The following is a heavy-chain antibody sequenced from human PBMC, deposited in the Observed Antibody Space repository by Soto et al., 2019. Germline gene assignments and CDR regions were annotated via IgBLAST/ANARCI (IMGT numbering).Heavy chain of an antibody. J-gene: IGHJ3*02. CDR1: GGSISSYY. CDR3: ARYGGGYYYDSSGPTFDI. D-gene: IGHD3-22*01. Sequence: SETLSLTCTVSGGSISSYYWSWIRQPPGKGLEWIGYIYYSGSTNYNPSLKSRVTISVDTSKNQFSLKLSSVTAADTAVYYCARYGGGYYYDSSGPTFDIWGQGTRVTVSS. CDR2: IYYSGST. V-gene: IGHV4-59*01.